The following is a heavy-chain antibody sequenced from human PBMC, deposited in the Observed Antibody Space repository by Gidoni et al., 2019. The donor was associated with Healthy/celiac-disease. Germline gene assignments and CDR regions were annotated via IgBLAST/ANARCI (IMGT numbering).Heavy chain of an antibody. J-gene: IGHJ4*02. V-gene: IGHV3-23*01. Sequence: EVQLLESGGGLVQPGGSLLLSCAASGFIFSSYAMSWVRQAPGKGLEWVSAISGSGGSTYYADSVKGRFTISRDNSKNTLYLQMNSLRAEDTAVYYCATWGAVRGVNYWGQGTLVTVSS. D-gene: IGHD3-10*01. CDR2: ISGSGGST. CDR1: GFIFSSYA. CDR3: ATWGAVRGVNY.